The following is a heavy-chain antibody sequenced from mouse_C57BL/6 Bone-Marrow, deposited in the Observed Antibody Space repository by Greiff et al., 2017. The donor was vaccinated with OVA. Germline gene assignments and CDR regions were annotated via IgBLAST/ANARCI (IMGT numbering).Heavy chain of an antibody. CDR1: GYTFTSYW. CDR2: INPSNGGT. J-gene: IGHJ4*01. D-gene: IGHD2-4*01. CDR3: ARRDYDYDDYAMDY. Sequence: QVQLQQPGTELVKPGASVKLSCKASGYTFTSYWMHWVKQRPGQGLEWIGNINPSNGGTNYNEKFKGKATLTADKSSSTAYMQFSSLTSEDSAIYYCARRDYDYDDYAMDYWGQGTSVTVSS. V-gene: IGHV1-53*01.